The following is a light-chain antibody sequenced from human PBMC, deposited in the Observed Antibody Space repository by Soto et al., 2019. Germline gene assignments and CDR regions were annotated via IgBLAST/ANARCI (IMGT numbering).Light chain of an antibody. CDR3: QQGHNWPLT. V-gene: IGKV3-15*01. CDR1: QSISTE. J-gene: IGKJ2*01. CDR2: SAS. Sequence: DIVMTQSPATLSVSPGERATLSCRASQSISTELAWYQQKPGQPPRLLIYSASTRATGVPARFTGSGSGSEFTLTISGLQSEDFAVYYCQQGHNWPLTFGQGTRREI.